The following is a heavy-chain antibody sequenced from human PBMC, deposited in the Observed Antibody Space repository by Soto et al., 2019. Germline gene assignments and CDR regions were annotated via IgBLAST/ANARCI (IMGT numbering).Heavy chain of an antibody. D-gene: IGHD1-1*01. CDR1: GYTFTSYY. CDR3: TMRVEKDY. CDR2: INPSGGST. V-gene: IGHV1-46*03. J-gene: IGHJ4*02. Sequence: QVQLVQSGAEVKKPGASVKVSCKASGYTFTSYYIHWVRQAPGQGLEWMGRINPSGGSTNYAQKFQGRVTMTRDTSTSTLYMDLRSLRTEDTAVYYCTMRVEKDYWGQGTRVTVSS.